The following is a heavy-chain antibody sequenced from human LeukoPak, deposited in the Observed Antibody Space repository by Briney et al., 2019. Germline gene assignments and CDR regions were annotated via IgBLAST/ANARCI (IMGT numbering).Heavy chain of an antibody. D-gene: IGHD6-25*01. CDR3: AKMSSSAETKINY. CDR1: GFTFSTNA. CDR2: IWPDGSKK. V-gene: IGHV3-30*02. J-gene: IGHJ4*02. Sequence: GGSLRLSCAASGFTFSTNAMDWVRQAPGKGLEWVAFIWPDGSKKYYADSVKGRFAISRENSKNTVYLQMNDLRTEDTALYFRAKMSSSAETKINYCSQGSLLTVSS.